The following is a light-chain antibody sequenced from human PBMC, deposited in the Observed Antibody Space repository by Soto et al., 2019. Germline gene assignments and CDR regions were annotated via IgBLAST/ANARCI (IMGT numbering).Light chain of an antibody. Sequence: EIVMTQSPVTLSVSPGERATLSCRASQSVLSNLAWYQQKPGQAPRLLIYGASNRAPGIPDRFSGSGSGTDFTLTISRLEPEDFAVYYCQQYGSSGTFGQGTKVDI. V-gene: IGKV3-20*01. CDR3: QQYGSSGT. J-gene: IGKJ1*01. CDR2: GAS. CDR1: QSVLSN.